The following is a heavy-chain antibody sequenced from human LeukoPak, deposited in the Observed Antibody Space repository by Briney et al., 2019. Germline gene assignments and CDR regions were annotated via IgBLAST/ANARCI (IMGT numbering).Heavy chain of an antibody. D-gene: IGHD5-18*01. CDR1: GYTFTGYY. CDR2: INPNSGGT. V-gene: IGHV1-2*02. Sequence: ASVTVSCKASGYTFTGYYMHWVRQAPGQGLEWMGWINPNSGGTNYAQKFQGRVTMTRDTSISTAYMELSRLRSDDTAVYYCARDCAVIQLCHYDFDYWGQGTPVTVSS. J-gene: IGHJ4*02. CDR3: ARDCAVIQLCHYDFDY.